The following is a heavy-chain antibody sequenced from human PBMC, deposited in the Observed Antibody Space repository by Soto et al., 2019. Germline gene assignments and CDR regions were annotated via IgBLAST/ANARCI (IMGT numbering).Heavy chain of an antibody. D-gene: IGHD6-13*01. CDR2: ILPLFGTT. V-gene: IGHV1-69*06. CDR3: AREEQHLAYKWFDP. Sequence: QVHLVQSGAEVKTPGSSVKVSCKASGGTFPFYAITWARQAPGQGLEWMGGILPLFGTTNYAQKFQGRVTINADTSTGTASMELRSLTSEDTAIFDCAREEQHLAYKWFDPWGQGTLVTVSS. CDR1: GGTFPFYA. J-gene: IGHJ5*02.